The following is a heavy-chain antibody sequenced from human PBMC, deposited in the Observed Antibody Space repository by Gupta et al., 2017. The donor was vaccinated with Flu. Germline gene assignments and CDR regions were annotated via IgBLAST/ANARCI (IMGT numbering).Heavy chain of an antibody. J-gene: IGHJ6*02. V-gene: IGHV1-69*01. CDR1: NNFA. CDR3: GGEGRGSYYNGMGV. CDR2: ILPLTGTS. Sequence: NNFAIIWVRQAPGHGLEWMGGILPLTGTSTYSQKFQGRVTISAEDSTSTVYMDLSGLRSEDTAVYYCGGEGRGSYYNGMGVCGQGTTVNVSS.